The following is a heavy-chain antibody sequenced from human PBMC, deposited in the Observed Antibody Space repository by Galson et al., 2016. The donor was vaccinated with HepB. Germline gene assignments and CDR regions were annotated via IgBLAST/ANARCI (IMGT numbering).Heavy chain of an antibody. CDR2: ISYSGYT. CDR3: ARQRNDWGGMYFDR. CDR1: GGSISGGSFY. Sequence: SETLSLTCSVSGGSISGGSFYWAWIRQPPGKGLESIGFISYSGYTSYNPSLKSRVTVSVDKSKNEFSLRLTSVTAADSAIYYCARQRNDWGGMYFDRWGQGALVSVSS. J-gene: IGHJ4*02. D-gene: IGHD3-9*01. V-gene: IGHV4-39*01.